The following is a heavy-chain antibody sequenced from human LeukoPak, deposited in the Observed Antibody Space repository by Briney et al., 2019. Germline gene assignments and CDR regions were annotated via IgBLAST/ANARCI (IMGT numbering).Heavy chain of an antibody. D-gene: IGHD5/OR15-5a*01. CDR3: ARDSKSTADAFDI. CDR1: GFTFSSYAM. J-gene: IGHJ3*02. V-gene: IGHV4-4*02. Sequence: GSLRLSCAASGFTFSSYAMSWVRQSPGKGLEWIGNTYHSDYTNYNPSLKGRATISVDKSKNQLSLKVISVTAADTAMYYCARDSKSTADAFDIWGQGTMVTVSS. CDR2: TYHSDYT.